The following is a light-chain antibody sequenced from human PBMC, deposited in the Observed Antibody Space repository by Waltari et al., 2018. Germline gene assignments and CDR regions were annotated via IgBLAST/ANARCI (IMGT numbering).Light chain of an antibody. V-gene: IGLV1-40*01. Sequence: QSVLTQPPSVSGAPGQRVTIPCTGGGSNTGAGSSLTWYRQLPGKAPELLIYGVNNRPSGVPDRFFGSLSGTSASLAITGLQAEDEADYYCQSYDTSLSVVFGGGTKLTV. CDR1: GSNTGAGSS. CDR2: GVN. CDR3: QSYDTSLSVV. J-gene: IGLJ2*01.